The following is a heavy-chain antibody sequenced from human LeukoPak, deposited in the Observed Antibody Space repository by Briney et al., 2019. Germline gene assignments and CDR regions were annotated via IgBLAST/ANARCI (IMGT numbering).Heavy chain of an antibody. CDR1: GGSISSSSYY. J-gene: IGHJ4*02. CDR3: ARRGIAVAEIDY. Sequence: SETLSLTCTVFGGSISSSSYYWGWIRQPPGKGLEWIGSIYYSGSTYYNPSLKSRVTISVDTSKNQFSLKLSSVTAADTAVYYCARRGIAVAEIDYWGQGTLVTVSS. CDR2: IYYSGST. D-gene: IGHD6-19*01. V-gene: IGHV4-39*01.